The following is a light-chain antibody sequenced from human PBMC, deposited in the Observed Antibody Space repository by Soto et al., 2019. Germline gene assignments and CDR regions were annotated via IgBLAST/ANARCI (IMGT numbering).Light chain of an antibody. CDR2: GAS. Sequence: EMVMTQSPATLSVSPWERVTLSCGASESVGGDLAWYQQKPGRAPRLLIAGASTRATGGPARFSGSGSGTDFSLSISSLQSEDFAIYFCQQYNKWPWTFGQGTKVDIK. CDR1: ESVGGD. V-gene: IGKV3-15*01. CDR3: QQYNKWPWT. J-gene: IGKJ1*01.